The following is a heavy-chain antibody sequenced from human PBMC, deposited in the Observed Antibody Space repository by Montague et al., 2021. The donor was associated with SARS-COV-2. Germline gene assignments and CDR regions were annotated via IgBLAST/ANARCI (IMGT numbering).Heavy chain of an antibody. Sequence: SLRLSCAASGFTFSSYSMNWVRQAPGKGLEWVSSISSSSSYIYYADSVKGRFTISRDNAENSLYLQMNSLRAEDTAVYYCARDAHVVVVAAAFSSWGQGTLVTVSS. CDR3: ARDAHVVVVAAAFSS. CDR2: ISSSSSYI. V-gene: IGHV3-21*01. J-gene: IGHJ4*02. D-gene: IGHD2-15*01. CDR1: GFTFSSYS.